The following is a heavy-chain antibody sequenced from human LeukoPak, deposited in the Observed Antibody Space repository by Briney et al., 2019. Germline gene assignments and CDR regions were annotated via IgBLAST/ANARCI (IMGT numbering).Heavy chain of an antibody. D-gene: IGHD4-17*01. CDR2: MNPNSGNT. CDR1: GYTFTSYD. J-gene: IGHJ4*02. Sequence: ASVKVSCKASGYTFTSYDINWVRQATGQGLECMGWMNPNSGNTGYAQKFQGRVTMTRNTSISTAYMELSSLRSEDTAVYYCARVGLRGTGTADYGLGDWGQGTLVTVSS. V-gene: IGHV1-8*01. CDR3: ARVGLRGTGTADYGLGD.